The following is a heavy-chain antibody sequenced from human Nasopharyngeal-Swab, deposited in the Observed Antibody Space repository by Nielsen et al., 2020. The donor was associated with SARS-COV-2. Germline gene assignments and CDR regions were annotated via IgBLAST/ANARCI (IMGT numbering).Heavy chain of an antibody. D-gene: IGHD6-6*01. CDR2: IYYSGST. CDR3: ARHSSSSLSPSFDYYYGMDV. CDR1: GDSITKYY. J-gene: IGHJ6*02. Sequence: LETLSLTCIVSGDSITKYYWSWIRQPPGKGLEWIGYIYYSGSTNYNPSLKSRVTISVDTSKNQFSLKLSSVTAADTAVYYCARHSSSSLSPSFDYYYGMDVWGQGTTVTVSS. V-gene: IGHV4-59*08.